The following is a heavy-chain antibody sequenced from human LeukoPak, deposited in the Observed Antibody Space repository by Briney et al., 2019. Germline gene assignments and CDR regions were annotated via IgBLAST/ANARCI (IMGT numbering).Heavy chain of an antibody. J-gene: IGHJ4*02. CDR2: IYTSGST. V-gene: IGHV4-4*09. D-gene: IGHD3-22*01. Sequence: SETLSLTCTVSGGSISSYYWSWIRQPPGKGLEWIGYIYTSGSTNYNPSLKSRVTMSVDTSKNQFSLKLSSVTAADTAVYYCAREYYYDSSGYNAGGFDYWGQGTLVTVSS. CDR3: AREYYYDSSGYNAGGFDY. CDR1: GGSISSYY.